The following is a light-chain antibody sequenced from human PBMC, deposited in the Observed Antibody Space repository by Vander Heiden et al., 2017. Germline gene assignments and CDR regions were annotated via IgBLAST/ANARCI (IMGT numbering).Light chain of an antibody. CDR2: WAS. V-gene: IGKV4-1*01. CDR1: QSIFSSSNSASN. Sequence: IVMTQSPDSLTGSLGERATINCKSSQSIFSSSNSASNLAWYLLKPGQPPKLLIYWASTRESGVPERFSGSGSGTDFTLTIRSLEAEDLAVYYCQQYYSTPYTFGQGTKLEIK. J-gene: IGKJ2*01. CDR3: QQYYSTPYT.